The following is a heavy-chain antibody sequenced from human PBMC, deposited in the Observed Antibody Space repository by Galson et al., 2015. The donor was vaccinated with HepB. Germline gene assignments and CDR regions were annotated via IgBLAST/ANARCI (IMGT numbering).Heavy chain of an antibody. V-gene: IGHV3-21*01. J-gene: IGHJ6*02. Sequence: LRLSCAASGFTFSSYAMSWVRQAPGKGLAWVSSISSSSSYIYYADSVKGRFTISRDNAKNSLYLQMNSLRAEDTAVYYCARAPGGPYYYYGMDVWGQGTTVTVSS. CDR2: ISSSSSYI. CDR1: GFTFSSYA. CDR3: ARAPGGPYYYYGMDV.